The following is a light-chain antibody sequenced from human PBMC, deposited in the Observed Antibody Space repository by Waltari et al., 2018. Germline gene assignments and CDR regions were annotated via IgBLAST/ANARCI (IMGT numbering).Light chain of an antibody. CDR1: QSISTY. CDR3: QQYDYWPPLT. V-gene: IGKV3-11*01. J-gene: IGKJ4*01. Sequence: DIVLTQSPATLSLSPGERATLSCRASQSISTYLAWYQHKPGQSPRLVMYDASNRATGVPARCSGSGSGTDFTLTISSLQSEDFAVYYCQQYDYWPPLTFGGGTKVEIK. CDR2: DAS.